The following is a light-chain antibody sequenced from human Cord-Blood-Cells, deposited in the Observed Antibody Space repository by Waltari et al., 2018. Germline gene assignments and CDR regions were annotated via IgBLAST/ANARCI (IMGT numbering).Light chain of an antibody. CDR1: QSFSSY. CDR2: EAS. Sequence: EIVLTQSPATLSLSPGERATLSCRASQSFSSYLAWYQQKPGQAPRLLIYEASNRATGIPARFSGSGSGTDFTLTISSLEPEDFAVYYCQQRSNWSFTFGPGTKVDIK. CDR3: QQRSNWSFT. J-gene: IGKJ3*01. V-gene: IGKV3-11*01.